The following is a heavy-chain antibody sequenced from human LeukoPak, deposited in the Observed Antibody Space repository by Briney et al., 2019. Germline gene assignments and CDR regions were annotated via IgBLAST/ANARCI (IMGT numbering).Heavy chain of an antibody. CDR3: ARAGGGLTGYYAAGPNFDY. V-gene: IGHV3-7*01. J-gene: IGHJ4*02. CDR1: GFTFSSYW. D-gene: IGHD3-9*01. CDR2: IKQDGSEK. Sequence: PGGSLRLSCAASGFTFSSYWMSWVRQAPGKGLEWVANIKQDGSEKYYVDSVKGRFTISRDNAKNSLYLQMNSLRAEDTAVYYCARAGGGLTGYYAAGPNFDYWGQGTLVTVTS.